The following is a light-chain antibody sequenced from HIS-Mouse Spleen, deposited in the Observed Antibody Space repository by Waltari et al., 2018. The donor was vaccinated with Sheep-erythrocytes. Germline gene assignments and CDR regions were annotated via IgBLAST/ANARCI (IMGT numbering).Light chain of an antibody. J-gene: IGLJ1*01. Sequence: QSALTQPRSVSGSPGQSVTISCTGTSSDVGGYNYVSRYHQHPGKAPKLMIYDVSKRPSGVPDRFSGSKSGNTASLTISGLQAEDEADYYCCSYAGSYNHVFATGTKVTVL. CDR1: SSDVGGYNY. V-gene: IGLV2-11*01. CDR2: DVS. CDR3: CSYAGSYNHV.